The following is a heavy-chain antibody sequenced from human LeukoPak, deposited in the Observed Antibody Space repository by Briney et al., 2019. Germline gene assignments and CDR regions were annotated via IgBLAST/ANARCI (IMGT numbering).Heavy chain of an antibody. CDR3: ARGGSMVRGVIPRDY. Sequence: SETLSLTCAVYGGSLSGYYWSWIRQPPGKGLEWSGEINHSGSTNYNPSLKSRVTISVDTSKNQFSLKLSSVTAADTAVYCCARGGSMVRGVIPRDYWGQGTLVIVSS. D-gene: IGHD3-10*01. CDR1: GGSLSGYY. CDR2: INHSGST. J-gene: IGHJ4*02. V-gene: IGHV4-34*01.